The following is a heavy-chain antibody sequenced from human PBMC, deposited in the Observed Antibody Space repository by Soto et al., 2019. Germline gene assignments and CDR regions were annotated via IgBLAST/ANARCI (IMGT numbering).Heavy chain of an antibody. CDR2: ISGSGGST. CDR3: AKVPDYGDYAEDYYFDY. V-gene: IGHV3-23*01. Sequence: GGSLRLSCAASGFTFGSYAMSWVRQAPGKGLEWVSAISGSGGSTYYADSVKGRFTISRDNSKNTLYLQMNSLRAEDTAVYYCAKVPDYGDYAEDYYFDYWGQGTLVTVSS. J-gene: IGHJ4*02. CDR1: GFTFGSYA. D-gene: IGHD4-17*01.